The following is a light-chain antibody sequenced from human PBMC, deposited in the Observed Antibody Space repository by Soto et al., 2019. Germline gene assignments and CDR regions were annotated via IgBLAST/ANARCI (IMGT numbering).Light chain of an antibody. Sequence: EIVLTQSPATLSLFPGQRATLSCRASQSVRTSLIWYQQKPGQPPRLLIYDASTRATGIPARFSGSGSGTDFTLTISSLEPEDFAVYYCQQRINWPALTFGGGTKVDLK. V-gene: IGKV3-11*01. CDR1: QSVRTS. CDR3: QQRINWPALT. CDR2: DAS. J-gene: IGKJ4*01.